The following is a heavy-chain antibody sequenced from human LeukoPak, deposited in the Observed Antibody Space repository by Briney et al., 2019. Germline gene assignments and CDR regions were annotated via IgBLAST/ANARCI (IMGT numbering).Heavy chain of an antibody. J-gene: IGHJ5*02. CDR1: GGSISSGDYY. V-gene: IGHV4-30-4*02. D-gene: IGHD6-13*01. CDR3: GRSSSWRNNWFDP. Sequence: SETLSLTCTVSGGSISSGDYYWSWIRQPPGKGLEWIGYIYYSGSTYYNPSLKSRVTISVDTSQNQFSLKLSSVTAADTAVYYCGRSSSWRNNWFDPWGQGTLVTVSS. CDR2: IYYSGST.